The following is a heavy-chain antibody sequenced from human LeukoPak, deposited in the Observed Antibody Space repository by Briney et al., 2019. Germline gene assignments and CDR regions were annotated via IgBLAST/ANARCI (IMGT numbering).Heavy chain of an antibody. CDR1: GYIFTYYY. V-gene: IGHV1-46*01. D-gene: IGHD6-6*01. J-gene: IGHJ1*01. CDR3: ATIAASDAEYFQH. Sequence: GASVNVSCKSSGYIFTYYYMHGVRQAPGQGLAWMGIINPSSGSTSYAQKFQGRVTMTRDTPTSTVYMDVSSLRSDDTAVYYCATIAASDAEYFQHWGQGTLVTVSS. CDR2: INPSSGST.